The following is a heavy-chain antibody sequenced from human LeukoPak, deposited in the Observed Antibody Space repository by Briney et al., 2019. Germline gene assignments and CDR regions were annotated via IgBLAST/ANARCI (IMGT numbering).Heavy chain of an antibody. V-gene: IGHV3-21*01. Sequence: GGSLRLSCAASGFTFSSYAMSWVHQAPGKGLEWVSSISSSGSYIYYADSVKGRFTISRDNAKNSLYLQMNSLRAEDTAVYYCASRNQYCGGDCFWAFDIWGRGTMVTVSS. CDR2: ISSSGSYI. D-gene: IGHD2-21*02. CDR1: GFTFSSYA. J-gene: IGHJ3*02. CDR3: ASRNQYCGGDCFWAFDI.